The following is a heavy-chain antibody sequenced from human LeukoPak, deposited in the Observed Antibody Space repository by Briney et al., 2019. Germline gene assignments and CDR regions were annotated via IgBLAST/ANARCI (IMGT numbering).Heavy chain of an antibody. CDR1: GYSISSGYY. CDR2: IYHSGST. CDR3: ARHYTVVN. V-gene: IGHV4-38-2*02. Sequence: PSETLSLTCTVSGYSISSGYYWGWIRQPPGKGLEWIGSIYHSGSTYYNPSLKSRVTISVDTSKNQFSLKLSSVTAADTAVYYCARHYTVVNWGQGTLVTVSS. D-gene: IGHD4-23*01. J-gene: IGHJ4*02.